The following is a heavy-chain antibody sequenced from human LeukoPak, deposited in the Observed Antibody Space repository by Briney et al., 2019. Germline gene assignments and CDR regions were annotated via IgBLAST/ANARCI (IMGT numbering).Heavy chain of an antibody. J-gene: IGHJ4*02. CDR2: ISSSSSYI. V-gene: IGHV3-21*01. CDR1: GFTFSSYS. Sequence: GGSLRLSCAASGFTFSSYSMNWVRQAPGKGLEWVSSISSSSSYIYYADSVKGRFTISRDNAKNSLYLQMNSLSAEDTAVYYRARDPFDYDSSGYYRINTNFDYWGQGTLVTVSS. D-gene: IGHD3-22*01. CDR3: ARDPFDYDSSGYYRINTNFDY.